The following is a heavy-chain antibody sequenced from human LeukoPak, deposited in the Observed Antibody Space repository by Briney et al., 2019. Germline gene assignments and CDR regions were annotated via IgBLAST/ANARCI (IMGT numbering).Heavy chain of an antibody. V-gene: IGHV4-59*13. Sequence: PSETLSLTCIVSGVPISRYHCSWIRRPPGKGREWIGFIYYSGTTTYNPSLKSRVTISLDTSKNQFSLTVNSVTAADTAVYFCATGISRWTQLDNWGQGTLVTVS. CDR3: ATGISRWTQLDN. CDR2: IYYSGTT. D-gene: IGHD5-18*01. J-gene: IGHJ4*02. CDR1: GVPISRYH.